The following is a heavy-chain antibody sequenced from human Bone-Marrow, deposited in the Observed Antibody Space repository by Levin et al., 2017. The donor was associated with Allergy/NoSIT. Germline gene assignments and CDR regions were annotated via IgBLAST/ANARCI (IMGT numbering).Heavy chain of an antibody. Sequence: RSGGSLRLSCAASGFTFDDYAMHWVRQAPGKGLEWVSGISWNSGSIGYADSVKGRFTISRDNAKNSLYLQMNSLRAEDTALYYCAKGPSRVVVAATRGDYYYYGMDVWGQGTTVTVSS. J-gene: IGHJ6*02. V-gene: IGHV3-9*01. CDR1: GFTFDDYA. CDR2: ISWNSGSI. D-gene: IGHD2-15*01. CDR3: AKGPSRVVVAATRGDYYYYGMDV.